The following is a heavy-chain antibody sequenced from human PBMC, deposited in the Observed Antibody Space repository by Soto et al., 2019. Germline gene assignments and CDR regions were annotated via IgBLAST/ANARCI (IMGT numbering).Heavy chain of an antibody. CDR1: GYTFTSYD. CDR3: ASSDAAAGTLYYYYGMDV. CDR2: MNPNSGNT. Sequence: ASVKVSFKASGYTFTSYDINWVRQATGQGLEWMGWMNPNSGNTGYAQKFQGRVTMTRNTSISTAYMELSSLRSEDTAVYYCASSDAAAGTLYYYYGMDVWGQGTTVTVS. J-gene: IGHJ6*02. V-gene: IGHV1-8*01. D-gene: IGHD6-13*01.